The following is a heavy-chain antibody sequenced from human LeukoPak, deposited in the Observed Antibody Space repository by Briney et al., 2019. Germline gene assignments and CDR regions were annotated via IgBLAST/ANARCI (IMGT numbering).Heavy chain of an antibody. CDR2: INHSGST. Sequence: SETLSLTCAVYGGSFSGHYWSWIRQPPGKGLEWIGEINHSGSTNYNPSLKSRVTISVDTSKNQFSLKLSSVTAADTAVYYCARSRIAVASLVGPWGQGTLVTVSS. CDR3: ARSRIAVASLVGP. CDR1: GGSFSGHY. V-gene: IGHV4-34*01. D-gene: IGHD6-19*01. J-gene: IGHJ5*02.